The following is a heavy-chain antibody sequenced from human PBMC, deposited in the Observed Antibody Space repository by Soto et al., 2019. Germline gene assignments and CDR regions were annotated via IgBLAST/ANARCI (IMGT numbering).Heavy chain of an antibody. CDR2: ISRTRTYI. CDR1: GFTFSTYT. J-gene: IGHJ4*02. CDR3: VRVANDLNYFDY. Sequence: GGSLRLSCAASGFTFSTYTMNWVRQAPGKGLEWVSSISRTRTYIYYADSVKGRFTISRDDAKNSLYLQMHSLRAEDTAVYYCVRVANDLNYFDYWGQGVLVTVSS. V-gene: IGHV3-21*01.